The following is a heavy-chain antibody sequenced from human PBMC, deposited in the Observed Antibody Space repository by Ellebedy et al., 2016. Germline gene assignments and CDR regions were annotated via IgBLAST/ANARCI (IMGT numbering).Heavy chain of an antibody. CDR3: AKSRAQRITIFGVVIGAVDY. Sequence: GGSLRLXCAASGFTFSSYAMSWVRQAPGKGLEWVSAISGSGGSTYYADSVKGRFTISRDNSKNTLYLQMNSLRAEDTAVYYCAKSRAQRITIFGVVIGAVDYWGQGTLVTVSS. CDR1: GFTFSSYA. J-gene: IGHJ4*02. D-gene: IGHD3-3*01. V-gene: IGHV3-23*01. CDR2: ISGSGGST.